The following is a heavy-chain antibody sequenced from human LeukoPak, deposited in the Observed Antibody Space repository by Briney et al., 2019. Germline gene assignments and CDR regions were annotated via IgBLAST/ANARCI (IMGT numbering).Heavy chain of an antibody. Sequence: ASVKVSCKASGYTFTGYYMRWVRQAPGQGLEWMGWINPNSGGTNYAQKFQGRVTMTRDTSISTAYMELSRLRSDDTAVYYCAEGFYGDYPFDYWGQGTLVTVSS. CDR1: GYTFTGYY. CDR2: INPNSGGT. D-gene: IGHD4-17*01. J-gene: IGHJ4*02. CDR3: AEGFYGDYPFDY. V-gene: IGHV1-2*02.